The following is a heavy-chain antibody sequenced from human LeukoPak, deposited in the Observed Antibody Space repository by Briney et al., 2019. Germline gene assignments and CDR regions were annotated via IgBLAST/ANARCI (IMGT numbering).Heavy chain of an antibody. J-gene: IGHJ4*02. V-gene: IGHV3-23*01. CDR2: ISGGGGST. CDR3: AKGDYGDY. CDR1: GFTFSSYV. Sequence: PGGSLRLSCAASGFTFSSYVMTWVRQAPGKGLEWVSAISGGGGSTYYADSVKGHFTISRDNSKKTLYLQMNSLRVEDTAIYYCAKGDYGDYWGQGTLVTVSS. D-gene: IGHD3-16*01.